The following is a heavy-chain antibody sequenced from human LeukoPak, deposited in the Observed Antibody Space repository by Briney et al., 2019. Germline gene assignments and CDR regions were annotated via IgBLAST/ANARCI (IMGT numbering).Heavy chain of an antibody. Sequence: SGTLSLTCAVSGGSITSANWWSWVRQSPGKGLQWIGEIYHTGNANYNPSLQSRVIISLDTSKNQFSLKLSSVTAADTAVYYCARAYDSSGPWGQGTLVTVSS. J-gene: IGHJ4*02. D-gene: IGHD3-22*01. V-gene: IGHV4-4*02. CDR1: GGSITSANW. CDR3: ARAYDSSGP. CDR2: IYHTGNA.